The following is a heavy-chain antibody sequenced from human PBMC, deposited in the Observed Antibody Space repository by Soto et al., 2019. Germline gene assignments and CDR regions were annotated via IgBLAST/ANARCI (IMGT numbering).Heavy chain of an antibody. CDR2: IYYSGST. J-gene: IGHJ6*02. V-gene: IGHV4-31*03. D-gene: IGHD3-3*01. CDR3: ARGPNYDFWSGYYWRDGMDV. CDR1: GGSIISGGYY. Sequence: TSETLSLTCTVSGGSIISGGYYWIWIRQHPGKGLEWIGYIYYSGSTYYNPSLKSRVTISVDTSKNQFSLKLSSVTAADTAVYYCARGPNYDFWSGYYWRDGMDVWGQGTTVTVSS.